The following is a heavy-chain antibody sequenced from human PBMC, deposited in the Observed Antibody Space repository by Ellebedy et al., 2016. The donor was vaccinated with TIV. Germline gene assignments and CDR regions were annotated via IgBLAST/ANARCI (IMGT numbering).Heavy chain of an antibody. D-gene: IGHD3-16*01. CDR2: ITSSGDIT. Sequence: PGGSLRLSCAGSGFSFGNYDISWVRQAPGKGLEWVSCITSSGDITFYADFVKGRFTISRDNSKNTLYLQMNNLRADDTALYYCAQHYVRTHDYWGQGTLVTVSS. CDR1: GFSFGNYD. J-gene: IGHJ4*02. CDR3: AQHYVRTHDY. V-gene: IGHV3-23*01.